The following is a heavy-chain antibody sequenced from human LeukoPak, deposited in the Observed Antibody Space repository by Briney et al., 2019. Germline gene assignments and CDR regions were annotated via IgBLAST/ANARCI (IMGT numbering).Heavy chain of an antibody. CDR2: INHSGST. V-gene: IGHV4-34*01. CDR1: GGSFSGYY. J-gene: IGHJ5*02. D-gene: IGHD3-3*01. Sequence: SETLSLTCAVYGGSFSGYYWSWIRQPPGKGLEWIGEINHSGSTNYSPSLKSRVTISVDTSKNQFSLKLSSVTAADTAVYYCARASGTFGVVIHPWFDPWGQGTLVTVSS. CDR3: ARASGTFGVVIHPWFDP.